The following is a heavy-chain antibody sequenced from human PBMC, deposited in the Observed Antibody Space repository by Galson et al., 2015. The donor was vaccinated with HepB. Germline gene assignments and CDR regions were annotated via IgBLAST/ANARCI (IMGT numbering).Heavy chain of an antibody. CDR2: VSPSGGNT. J-gene: IGHJ2*01. CDR3: AKDLARGYLLDWFFDL. CDR1: GFTFSTYA. V-gene: IGHV3-23*01. Sequence: SLRLSCAASGFTFSTYAMTWVRQAPGKGLDWVAAVSPSGGNTYCTDSVKGRFTISRDNSKKTLYLQMIGLRAEDTAVYYCAKDLARGYLLDWFFDLWGRGTLVTVSS. D-gene: IGHD5-18*01.